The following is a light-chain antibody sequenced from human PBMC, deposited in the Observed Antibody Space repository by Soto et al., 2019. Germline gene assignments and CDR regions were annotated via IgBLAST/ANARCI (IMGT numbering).Light chain of an antibody. CDR2: GAS. CDR1: QSVSSSF. CDR3: QQYDSSPRT. V-gene: IGKV3-20*01. Sequence: EIVLTQSPGTLSLSPGERATLSCRASQSVSSSFLAWYQQIPGQAPRLLIYGASSRATGIPDRFSGSGSGTDVTLTISRLEPEDFAVYYCQQYDSSPRTFGPGTKVDIK. J-gene: IGKJ3*01.